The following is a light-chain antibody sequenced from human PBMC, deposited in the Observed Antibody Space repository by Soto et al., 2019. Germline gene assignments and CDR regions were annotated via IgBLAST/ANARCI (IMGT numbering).Light chain of an antibody. CDR2: EVS. Sequence: DIVLTQTPLSSPVTLGQPASISCRSSQSLVHSDGNTYLNWLQQRPGQPPRLLIYEVSNRFSGVPDRFSGSGAGTDFTLEISRVEAEDGGVYYCMQTTQFPLTFGGRTKVEIK. CDR1: QSLVHSDGNTY. CDR3: MQTTQFPLT. V-gene: IGKV2-24*01. J-gene: IGKJ4*01.